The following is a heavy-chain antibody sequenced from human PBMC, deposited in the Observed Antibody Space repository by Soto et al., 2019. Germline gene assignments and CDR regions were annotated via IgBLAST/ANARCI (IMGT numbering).Heavy chain of an antibody. V-gene: IGHV3-48*01. D-gene: IGHD6-6*01. CDR2: ISSSSSTI. CDR1: GFTFSSYS. J-gene: IGHJ4*02. CDR3: ARFRPEYSSSSPPGDVDY. Sequence: PGGSLRLSCAASGFTFSSYSMNWVRQAPGKGLEWVSYISSSSSTIYYADSVKGRFTISRDNAKNSLYLQMNSLRAEDTAVYYCARFRPEYSSSSPPGDVDYWGQGTLVTVSS.